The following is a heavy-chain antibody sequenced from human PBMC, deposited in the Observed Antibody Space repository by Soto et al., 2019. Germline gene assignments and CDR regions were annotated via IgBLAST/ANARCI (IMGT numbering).Heavy chain of an antibody. V-gene: IGHV4-34*01. Sequence: SETLSLTCDVYGGSFTANYWSWIRQPPGKGLEWIGQINNSGSTRYNPSLESRVTMSVDTSKNQFSLRLISVTAADAAVYYCATLGVWGTYRHDVVDIWGQGTMVTVSS. CDR1: GGSFTANY. J-gene: IGHJ3*02. CDR3: ATLGVWGTYRHDVVDI. CDR2: INNSGST. D-gene: IGHD3-16*02.